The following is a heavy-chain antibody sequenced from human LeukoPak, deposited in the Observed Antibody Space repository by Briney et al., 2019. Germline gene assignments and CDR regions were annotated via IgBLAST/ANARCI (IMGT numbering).Heavy chain of an antibody. J-gene: IGHJ4*02. CDR2: ITNSGYTM. CDR1: VFPFHDYF. CDR3: ARSRARIAAAVYYFDY. D-gene: IGHD6-13*01. V-gene: IGHV3-11*01. Sequence: GGSLRLSCAAAVFPFHDYFMGWVRQAPGKGREGISYITNSGYTMYYADSVRGRFTISKDNDKNSLFLHMSGLRAEETAVYYCARSRARIAAAVYYFDYWGQGTPVTVSS.